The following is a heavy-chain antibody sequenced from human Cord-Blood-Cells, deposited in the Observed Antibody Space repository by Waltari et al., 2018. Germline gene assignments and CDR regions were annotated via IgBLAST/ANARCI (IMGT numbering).Heavy chain of an antibody. D-gene: IGHD2-21*01. CDR3: ARVSAYYWYFDL. J-gene: IGHJ2*01. Sequence: QVQLLQSGAEVKKPRSSVTVACKASGPTFSSYAISWVRQAPGQGLAWMGGIIPIFGTANYAQKFQGRVTITADESTSTAYMELSSLRSEDTAVYYCARVSAYYWYFDLWGRGTLVTVSS. CDR1: GPTFSSYA. V-gene: IGHV1-69*01. CDR2: IIPIFGTA.